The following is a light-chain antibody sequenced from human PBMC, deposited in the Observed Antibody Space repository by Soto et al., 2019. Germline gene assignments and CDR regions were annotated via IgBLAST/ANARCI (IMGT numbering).Light chain of an antibody. CDR1: HGINNY. CDR2: DAS. CDR3: QQYYSYPLT. V-gene: IGKV1-8*01. Sequence: AIRMTQSPSSLSASIGDRVTITCRASHGINNYLARYQQKPGKAPKFLIYDASTLQSGVPSRFSGSGSGADFTLTIRNLQSEDFATYYCQQYYSYPLTFGGGTKVDIK. J-gene: IGKJ4*01.